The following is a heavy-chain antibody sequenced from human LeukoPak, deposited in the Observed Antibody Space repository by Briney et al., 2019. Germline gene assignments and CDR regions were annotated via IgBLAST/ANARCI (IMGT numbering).Heavy chain of an antibody. Sequence: PGGSLRLSCAASGFTFSSYSMNWVRQAPGKGLEWVSYISSSTNTIYYADSVKGRFTISRDNAKNSLFLQMNSLRDEDTAVYYCARDRDWSFDYWGQGTLVTVSS. CDR1: GFTFSSYS. V-gene: IGHV3-48*02. CDR2: ISSSTNTI. J-gene: IGHJ4*02. CDR3: ARDRDWSFDY. D-gene: IGHD3/OR15-3a*01.